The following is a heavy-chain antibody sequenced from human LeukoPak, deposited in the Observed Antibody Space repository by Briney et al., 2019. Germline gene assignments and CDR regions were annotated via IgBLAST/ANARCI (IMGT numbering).Heavy chain of an antibody. D-gene: IGHD3-9*01. Sequence: SETLSLTCTVSGGSISSYYWGWIRQPAGKGLEWIGRIYTSGSTNYNPSLKSRVTMSVDTSKNQFSLKLSSVTAADTAVYYCARGLRYFDWPPLWNWFDPWGQGTLVTVSS. V-gene: IGHV4-4*07. CDR3: ARGLRYFDWPPLWNWFDP. CDR2: IYTSGST. J-gene: IGHJ5*02. CDR1: GGSISSYY.